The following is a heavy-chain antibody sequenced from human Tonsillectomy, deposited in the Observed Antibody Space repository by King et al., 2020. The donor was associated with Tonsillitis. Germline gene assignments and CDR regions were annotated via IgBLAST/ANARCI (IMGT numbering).Heavy chain of an antibody. V-gene: IGHV3-30*18. Sequence: VQLVESGGGVVQPGRSLRLSCAASGFTFSSYGMHWVRQAPGKGLEWVAVISYDGSNKYYADSVKGRFTISRDNSKNTLYLQMNSLRAEDTAVYDCAKDLGYCGSGSYYNWDDYYYGMDVWGQGTTVTVSS. CDR3: AKDLGYCGSGSYYNWDDYYYGMDV. CDR1: GFTFSSYG. J-gene: IGHJ6*02. D-gene: IGHD3-10*01. CDR2: ISYDGSNK.